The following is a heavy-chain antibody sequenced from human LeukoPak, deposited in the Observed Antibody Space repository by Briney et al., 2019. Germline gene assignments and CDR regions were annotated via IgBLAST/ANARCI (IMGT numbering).Heavy chain of an antibody. CDR2: IYYTGSA. CDR3: ARHGPIGDSTGYRHFDY. J-gene: IGHJ4*02. D-gene: IGHD3-22*01. CDR1: RGSLSTFY. V-gene: IGHV4-59*08. Sequence: TSETLSLTCSVSRGSLSTFYWSWIRQPPGKGLEWIGYIYYTGSANYNPSLRSRVTISVDTSKNQFSLRLSSVTAADTAVYYCARHGPIGDSTGYRHFDYWGQGTLVTVSS.